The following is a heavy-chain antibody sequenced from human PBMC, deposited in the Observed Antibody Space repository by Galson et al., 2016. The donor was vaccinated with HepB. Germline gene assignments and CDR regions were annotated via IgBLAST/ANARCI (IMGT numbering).Heavy chain of an antibody. V-gene: IGHV3-23*01. J-gene: IGHJ4*02. CDR1: GFASSTYA. CDR2: ISSGSTTT. CDR3: AKKGCGGTQCYENF. D-gene: IGHD2-21*01. Sequence: SLRLSCAVSGFASSTYAMTWVRQAPGKGLEWVSDISSGSTTTSSADSVKGRFTISRDNSKNTLYLQMSSLRVEDTAVYYCAKKGCGGTQCYENFWGQGTLVTVSS.